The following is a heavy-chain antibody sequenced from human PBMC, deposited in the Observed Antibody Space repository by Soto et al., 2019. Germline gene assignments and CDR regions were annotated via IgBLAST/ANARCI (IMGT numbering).Heavy chain of an antibody. D-gene: IGHD1-26*01. CDR3: ATWRXYSGSYCFDY. J-gene: IGHJ4*02. CDR2: IIPMYDSA. Sequence: QVQLVQSGAEVKKPGSSVKVSCEASGGTFKTYTINWVRQAPGQGLEWIGQIIPMYDSANYAQSFQDRVTISADKSTNTAYMELSSLRSEDTALYYCATWRXYSGSYCFDYWGQGTLVSVSS. V-gene: IGHV1-69*06. CDR1: GGTFKTYT.